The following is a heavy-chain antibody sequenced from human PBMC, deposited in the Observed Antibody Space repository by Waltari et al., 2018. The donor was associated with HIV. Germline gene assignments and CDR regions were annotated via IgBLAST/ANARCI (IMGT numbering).Heavy chain of an antibody. CDR2: IYWDDDK. CDR1: GFSLSTSGVG. V-gene: IGHV2-5*02. J-gene: IGHJ4*02. Sequence: QITLKESGPTLVKPTQTLTLTCTFSGFSLSTSGVGVGWIRQPPGQALEWLALIYWDDDKRYSPSLKSRLTITKDTPKNQVVLTMTNMDPVDTATYYCARQGGGRQNNAKYFDYWGQGTLVTVSS. CDR3: ARQGGGRQNNAKYFDY. D-gene: IGHD2-2*01.